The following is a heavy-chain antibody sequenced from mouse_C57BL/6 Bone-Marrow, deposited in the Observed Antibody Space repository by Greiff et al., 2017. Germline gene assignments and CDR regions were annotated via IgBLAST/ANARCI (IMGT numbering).Heavy chain of an antibody. V-gene: IGHV1-61*01. D-gene: IGHD1-1*01. J-gene: IGHJ3*01. CDR3: ARPARYYYGSSSFAY. CDR1: GYTFTSYW. Sequence: VQLQQPGAELVRPGSSVKLSCKASGYTFTSYWMDWVKQRPGQGLEWIGNIYPSDSEKHYNQQFKDKATLTVDNSSSTAYMKRSSLTSEDSAVYYCARPARYYYGSSSFAYWCQGTLVTVSA. CDR2: IYPSDSEK.